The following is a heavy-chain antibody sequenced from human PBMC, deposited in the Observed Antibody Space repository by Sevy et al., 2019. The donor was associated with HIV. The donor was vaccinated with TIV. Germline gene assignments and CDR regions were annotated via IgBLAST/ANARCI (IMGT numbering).Heavy chain of an antibody. V-gene: IGHV3-15*01. CDR3: TTQDDSGGPLYYYGMDV. Sequence: GGSLRLSCAASGFTFSNAWMSWVRQAPGKGLEWVGRIKSKTDGGSTDYNSPVKGRFTISRYVSKNTLYLQMNSLKTEDTAVYYCTTQDDSGGPLYYYGMDVWGQGTTVTVSS. CDR2: IKSKTDGGST. D-gene: IGHD3-22*01. CDR1: GFTFSNAW. J-gene: IGHJ6*02.